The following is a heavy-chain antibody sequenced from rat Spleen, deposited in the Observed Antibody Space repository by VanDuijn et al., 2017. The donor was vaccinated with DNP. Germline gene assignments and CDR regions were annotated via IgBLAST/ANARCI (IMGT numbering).Heavy chain of an antibody. CDR1: GFTFNGYW. Sequence: EVQLVESGVGLVLPGRSLKLSCVASGFTFNGYWMFWIRQAPGQGLEWVASINTDGGSTYYPGSVKGRFTISRDNAEDTVYLQMNSLRSEDTATYYCAKEHHGYNYHYYYAMDAWGQGTSVTVSS. D-gene: IGHD1-4*01. V-gene: IGHV5-58*01. J-gene: IGHJ4*01. CDR3: AKEHHGYNYHYYYAMDA. CDR2: INTDGGST.